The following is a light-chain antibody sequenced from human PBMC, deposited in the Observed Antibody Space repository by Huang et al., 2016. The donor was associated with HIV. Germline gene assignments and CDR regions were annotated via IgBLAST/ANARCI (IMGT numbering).Light chain of an antibody. CDR3: QQLHAYPVT. V-gene: IGKV1-9*01. CDR1: QDISNS. CDR2: AAS. Sequence: IQLTQSPSSLSASVGDRIIITCRASQDISNSLAWYQQKPGKAPKPLIFAASTLQSGVSSRFSGSVSGTYFTLTINGLQPEDFATDYCQQLHAYPVTFGQGTRLDIE. J-gene: IGKJ5*01.